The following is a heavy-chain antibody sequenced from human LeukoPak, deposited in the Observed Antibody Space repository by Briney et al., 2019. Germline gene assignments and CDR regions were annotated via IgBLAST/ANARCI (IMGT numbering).Heavy chain of an antibody. Sequence: PSETLSLTCTVSGGSISSYYWSWIRHPPGKGLEWMGDIYYSGSTNYNPSLKSRVTISVDTSKNQFSLKLSSVTAADTAVYYCARVCRDYYGSGSYCWDYWGQGTLVTVSS. D-gene: IGHD3-10*01. V-gene: IGHV4-59*01. CDR3: ARVCRDYYGSGSYCWDY. CDR1: GGSISSYY. CDR2: IYYSGST. J-gene: IGHJ4*02.